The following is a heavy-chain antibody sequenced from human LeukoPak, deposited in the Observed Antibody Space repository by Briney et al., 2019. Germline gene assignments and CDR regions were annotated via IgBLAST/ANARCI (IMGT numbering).Heavy chain of an antibody. Sequence: SETLSLTCAVSGYSISSGYYWGWIRQPPGKGLEWIGSIYHSGSTYYNPSLKSRVTISVDPSKNQFSLKLSSVTAADTAVYYCARRNPVIVRCQSRYYMDVWGKGTTVTVSS. D-gene: IGHD3-10*01. CDR1: GYSISSGYY. J-gene: IGHJ6*03. CDR3: ARRNPVIVRCQSRYYMDV. V-gene: IGHV4-38-2*01. CDR2: IYHSGST.